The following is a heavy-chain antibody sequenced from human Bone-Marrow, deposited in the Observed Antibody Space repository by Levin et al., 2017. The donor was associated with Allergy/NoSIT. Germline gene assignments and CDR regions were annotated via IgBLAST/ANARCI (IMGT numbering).Heavy chain of an antibody. CDR3: AKQFCDSTSCYTYFDY. V-gene: IGHV1-2*04. CDR2: LNPDTGDT. D-gene: IGHD2-2*02. CDR1: GYTFTDSY. J-gene: IGHJ4*02. Sequence: ASVKVSCKASGYTFTDSYLHWVRQAPGQGLEWMGMLNPDTGDTDYAQRFQGWVTMSRDTSISTAYLEVNSLKSDDTALYYCAKQFCDSTSCYTYFDYWGQGSLVTVSS.